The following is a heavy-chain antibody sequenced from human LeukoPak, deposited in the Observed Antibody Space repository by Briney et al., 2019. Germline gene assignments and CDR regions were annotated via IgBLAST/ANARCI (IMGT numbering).Heavy chain of an antibody. CDR2: IIPTFGTA. CDR3: ARSVDYGDYYYGMDV. J-gene: IGHJ6*02. D-gene: IGHD4-17*01. Sequence: SVKVSCKASGGTFSSYAISWVRQAPGQGLEWMGGIIPTFGTANYAQKFQGRVTITADESTSTAYMELSSLRSEDTAVYYCARSVDYGDYYYGMDVWGQGTTVTVSS. CDR1: GGTFSSYA. V-gene: IGHV1-69*13.